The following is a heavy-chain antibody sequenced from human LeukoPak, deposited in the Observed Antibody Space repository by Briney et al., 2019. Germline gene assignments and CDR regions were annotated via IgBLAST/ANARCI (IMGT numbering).Heavy chain of an antibody. J-gene: IGHJ5*01. CDR3: AREEWWFDS. D-gene: IGHD2-8*01. Sequence: GGSLRLSCAASGFTFSRMSWVLQAPGKGLEWVANIKYDGSEKQYVDSVKGRFTISRDNAKNSLYLQMNSPRADDTAVYYCAREEWWFDSWGQGTLVTVSS. CDR2: IKYDGSEK. CDR1: GFTFSR. V-gene: IGHV3-7*01.